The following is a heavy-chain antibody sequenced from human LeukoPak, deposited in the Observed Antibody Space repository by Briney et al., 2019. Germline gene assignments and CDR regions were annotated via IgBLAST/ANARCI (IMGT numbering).Heavy chain of an antibody. CDR1: GGSISSYY. Sequence: SETLSLTCTVSGGSISSYYWSWIRQPPGKGLEWIGYIYDSGSTKHNPSLKSRITISVDTSKNQFSLKLSSVTAADTAVYYCARRDDYWGQGTLVTVSS. CDR3: ARRDDY. CDR2: IYDSGST. V-gene: IGHV4-59*08. J-gene: IGHJ4*02.